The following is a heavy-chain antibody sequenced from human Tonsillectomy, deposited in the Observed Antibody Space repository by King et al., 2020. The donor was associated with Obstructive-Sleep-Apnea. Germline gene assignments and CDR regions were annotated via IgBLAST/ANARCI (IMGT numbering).Heavy chain of an antibody. CDR2: ISGSGGST. V-gene: IGHV3-23*04. CDR3: AKSTGVATRGYDY. D-gene: IGHD5-12*01. CDR1: GFTFSSYA. J-gene: IGHJ4*02. Sequence: VQLVESGGGLVQPGGSLRLSCAASGFTFSSYAMSWVRQAPGKGLEWVSAISGSGGSTYYADSVKCRFTISRDNSKNTLVLQMNSLRAEDTAVYYCAKSTGVATRGYDYWGQGTLVTVSS.